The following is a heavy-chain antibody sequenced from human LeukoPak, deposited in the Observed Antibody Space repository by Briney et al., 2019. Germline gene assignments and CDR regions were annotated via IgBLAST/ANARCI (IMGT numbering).Heavy chain of an antibody. CDR3: AKDSEVRGVPNY. CDR2: ISGSGGST. D-gene: IGHD3-10*01. J-gene: IGHJ4*02. Sequence: GGSLRLSCAASGFTFSSYAMSWVRQAPGKGLEWVSAISGSGGSTYYADSVKGRFTISRDNSENTLYLQMNSLRAEDTAVYYCAKDSEVRGVPNYWGQGTLVTVSS. V-gene: IGHV3-23*01. CDR1: GFTFSSYA.